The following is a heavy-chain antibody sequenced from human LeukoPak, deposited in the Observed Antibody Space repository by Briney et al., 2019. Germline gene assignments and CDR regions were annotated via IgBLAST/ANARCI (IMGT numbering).Heavy chain of an antibody. CDR1: GTYW. CDR3: VTFYETY. CDR2: INSDGSWT. J-gene: IGHJ4*02. Sequence: GGSLRLSCAASGTYWMHWVRQAPGKGLVWVSHINSDGSWTGYADSVKGRFTISKDNAKNTVSLQMNNLRAEDTAVYYCVTFYETYWGRGTLVTASS. V-gene: IGHV3-74*01. D-gene: IGHD2/OR15-2a*01.